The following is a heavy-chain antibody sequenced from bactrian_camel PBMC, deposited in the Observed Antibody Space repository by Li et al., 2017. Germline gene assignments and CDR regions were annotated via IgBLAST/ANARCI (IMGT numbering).Heavy chain of an antibody. CDR1: GFTDPSYC. CDR2: MRSDGNP. CDR3: ATGEMGWVLGNY. J-gene: IGHJ4*01. V-gene: IGHV3S55*01. D-gene: IGHD5*01. Sequence: VQLVESGGGSVQAGGSLTLSCSASGFTDPSYCVGWYRQAPGNKCELVANMRSDGNPYYADSVKGRFTISRDNANNTLYLQMISLKTEDTAVYYCATGEMGWVLGNYWGQGTQVTVS.